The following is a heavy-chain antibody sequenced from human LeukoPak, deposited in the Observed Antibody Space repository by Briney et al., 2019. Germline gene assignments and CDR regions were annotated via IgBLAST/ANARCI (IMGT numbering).Heavy chain of an antibody. CDR3: AKRSTYYFDY. V-gene: IGHV3-9*01. D-gene: IGHD6-6*01. CDR2: ISWNSGSM. J-gene: IGHJ4*02. Sequence: PGGSLRLSCAASGFTFDDYAMHWVRQAPGRGLEWVLGISWNSGSMDYADSVKGRFTISRDNAKNSLYLQMNSLRAEDTALYYCAKRSTYYFDYWGRGTLVTVSS. CDR1: GFTFDDYA.